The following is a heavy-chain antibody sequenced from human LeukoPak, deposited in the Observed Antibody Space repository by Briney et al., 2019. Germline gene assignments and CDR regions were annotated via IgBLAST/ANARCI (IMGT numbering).Heavy chain of an antibody. CDR1: GGSISSGGYY. CDR2: IYYSGST. CDR3: ARDGGTLLWFGELLPGPADDAFDI. D-gene: IGHD3-10*01. Sequence: PSQTLSLTCTVSGGSISSGGYYWSWIRQHPGKGLEWIGYIYYSGSTYYNPSLKSRVTISVDTSKNQFSLKLSSVTAADTAVYYCARDGGTLLWFGELLPGPADDAFDIWGQGTMVTVSS. J-gene: IGHJ3*02. V-gene: IGHV4-31*03.